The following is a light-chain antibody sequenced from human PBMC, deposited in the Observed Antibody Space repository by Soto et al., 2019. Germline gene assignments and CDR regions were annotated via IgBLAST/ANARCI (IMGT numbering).Light chain of an antibody. CDR3: AAWDDSLNGVV. CDR2: SNN. J-gene: IGLJ2*01. CDR1: SSNIGSNT. V-gene: IGLV1-44*01. Sequence: QYVLTQPPSASGTPGQRVTISCSGSSSNIGSNTVNWYQQLPGTAPKLLIYSNNQRPSGVPDRFSGSKSGTSASLAISGLQSADEADYYCAAWDDSLNGVVFGGGTKLTVL.